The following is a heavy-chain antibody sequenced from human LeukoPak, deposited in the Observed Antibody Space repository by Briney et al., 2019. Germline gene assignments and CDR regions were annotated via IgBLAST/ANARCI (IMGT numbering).Heavy chain of an antibody. J-gene: IGHJ4*02. CDR1: GGSISSYY. CDR3: ARTNPGYGDYGTDY. D-gene: IGHD4-17*01. Sequence: SETLSLTCTVSGGSISSYYWSWIRQPPGQGLEWIGYIYYSGSTNYNPSLKSRVTISVDTSKNQFSLKLSSVTAADTAVYYCARTNPGYGDYGTDYWGQGTLVTVSS. V-gene: IGHV4-59*08. CDR2: IYYSGST.